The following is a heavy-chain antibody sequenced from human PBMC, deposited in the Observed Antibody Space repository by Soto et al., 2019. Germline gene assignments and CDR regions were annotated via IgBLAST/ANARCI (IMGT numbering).Heavy chain of an antibody. J-gene: IGHJ5*02. D-gene: IGHD3-22*01. CDR2: INHSGST. CDR1: GGSFSGYY. CDR3: ARGRRGSSGYYYWPSAGNWFDP. V-gene: IGHV4-34*01. Sequence: SETLSLTCAVYGGSFSGYYWSWIRQPPGKGLEWIGEINHSGSTNYNPSLKSRVTISVDTSKNQFSLKLSSVIAADTAVYYCARGRRGSSGYYYWPSAGNWFDPWGQGTLVTVSS.